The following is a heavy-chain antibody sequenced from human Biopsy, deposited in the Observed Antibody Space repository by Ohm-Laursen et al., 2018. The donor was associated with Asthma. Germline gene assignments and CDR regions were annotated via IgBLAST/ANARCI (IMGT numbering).Heavy chain of an antibody. CDR2: INPVFGTT. CDR1: GGTFNTYV. Sequence: ASVKVSCKSLGGTFNTYVIGWVRQAPGQGLEWMGGINPVFGTTTYPQKFQFRVTITADDSTSTVYMELSSLRSEDTAVYYCARKAGSCISRTCYSLDFWGQGTLVTVSS. D-gene: IGHD2-15*01. J-gene: IGHJ4*02. CDR3: ARKAGSCISRTCYSLDF. V-gene: IGHV1-69*13.